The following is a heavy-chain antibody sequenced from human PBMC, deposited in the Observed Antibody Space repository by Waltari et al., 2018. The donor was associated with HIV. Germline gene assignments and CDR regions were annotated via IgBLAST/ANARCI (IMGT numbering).Heavy chain of an antibody. V-gene: IGHV3-66*01. J-gene: IGHJ6*02. CDR2: IYSGGRK. D-gene: IGHD2-21*02. Sequence: EVQLVESGGGLVQPGGSLRLSCAASGFTVSSNYMSWVRQAPGKGVEWVSGIYSGGRKYYAASVKGRFTISRDNSKNTLDLQMNSLRAEDTAVYYCASIAYCGGDCYPRGMDVWGQGTTVTVSS. CDR3: ASIAYCGGDCYPRGMDV. CDR1: GFTVSSNY.